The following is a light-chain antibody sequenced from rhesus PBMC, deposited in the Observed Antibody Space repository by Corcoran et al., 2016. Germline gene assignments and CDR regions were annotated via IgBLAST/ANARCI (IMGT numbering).Light chain of an antibody. CDR2: KAS. J-gene: IGKJ2*01. Sequence: DIQMTQSPSSLSASVGDRVTITCRASQGISSWLAWYQQKPGNAPQLLIYKASSLQSGVPSRFSGSGSGTDFTLTISSLEPEDFATYYCQQYNSAPYSFGQGTKVEIK. CDR3: QQYNSAPYS. CDR1: QGISSW. V-gene: IGKV1-21*01.